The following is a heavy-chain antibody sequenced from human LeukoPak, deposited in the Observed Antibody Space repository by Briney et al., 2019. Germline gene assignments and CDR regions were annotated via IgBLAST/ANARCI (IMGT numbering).Heavy chain of an antibody. Sequence: GGSLRLSCAASGFTFSDYYMSWIRQAPGKGLEWVSYISSSGSTIYYADSVKGRFTISRDNAKNSLYLQMNSLRAEDTAVYFCAGEDGIRYFDWLQAFDIWGQGTMVTVSS. CDR3: AGEDGIRYFDWLQAFDI. CDR1: GFTFSDYY. D-gene: IGHD3-9*01. CDR2: ISSSGSTI. V-gene: IGHV3-11*01. J-gene: IGHJ3*02.